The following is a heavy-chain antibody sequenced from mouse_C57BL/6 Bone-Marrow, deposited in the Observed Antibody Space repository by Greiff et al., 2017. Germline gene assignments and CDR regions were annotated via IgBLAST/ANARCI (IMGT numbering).Heavy chain of an antibody. J-gene: IGHJ2*01. CDR2: IDPEIGDT. Sequence: VQLQQSGAELVRPGASVKLSCTASGFNIKDDYIHWVKQGPEQGLEWIGWIDPEIGDTEYASKFQGKATITSDTSSNTAYLQLSSLTSEDTAVYYCSSFDGNYFDFGGQGTPLTVAA. V-gene: IGHV14-4*01. CDR3: SSFDGNYFDF. CDR1: GFNIKDDY. D-gene: IGHD2-3*01.